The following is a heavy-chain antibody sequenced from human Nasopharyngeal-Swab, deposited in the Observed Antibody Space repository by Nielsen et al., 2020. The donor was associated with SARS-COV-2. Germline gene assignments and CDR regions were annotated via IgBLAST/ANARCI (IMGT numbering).Heavy chain of an antibody. Sequence: GGSLRLSCAASGFTFDDYAMHWVRQAPGKGLEWVSGISWNSGSIGYADSVKGRFTISRDNAKNSLYPQMNSLRAEDTALYYCAKAQSISLMVYAVPFDYWGQGTLVTVSS. V-gene: IGHV3-9*01. CDR3: AKAQSISLMVYAVPFDY. D-gene: IGHD2-8*01. J-gene: IGHJ4*02. CDR2: ISWNSGSI. CDR1: GFTFDDYA.